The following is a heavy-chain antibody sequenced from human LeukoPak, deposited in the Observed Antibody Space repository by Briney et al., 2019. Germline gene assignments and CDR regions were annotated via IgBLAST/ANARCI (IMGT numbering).Heavy chain of an antibody. CDR3: AKALEQETVIALDS. D-gene: IGHD6-13*01. Sequence: GGSLRLSCAASGFTFSSYAMSWVRQAPGKGLEWVSAISGSGGSTYYADSVKGRFTITRDNSKNTLYLQMNSLRAEDTSIYFCAKALEQETVIALDSWGQGTLVTVSS. CDR1: GFTFSSYA. V-gene: IGHV3-23*01. J-gene: IGHJ4*02. CDR2: ISGSGGST.